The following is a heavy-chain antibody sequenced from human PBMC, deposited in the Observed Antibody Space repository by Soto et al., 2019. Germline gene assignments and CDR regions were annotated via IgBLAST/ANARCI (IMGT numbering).Heavy chain of an antibody. CDR3: ARPFQSWPGGWYFDL. CDR1: GGTFSSYS. V-gene: IGHV1-69*01. CDR2: IIPIFGTA. D-gene: IGHD3-16*01. J-gene: IGHJ2*01. Sequence: QVQLVQSGAEVKKPGSSVKVSCKASGGTFSSYSINWVRQAPGQGLEWMGGIIPIFGTANYAQKFQGRVTLTADESTSTAHIELSRLRNEDTAVHYCARPFQSWPGGWYFDLWGRGTLVTVSS.